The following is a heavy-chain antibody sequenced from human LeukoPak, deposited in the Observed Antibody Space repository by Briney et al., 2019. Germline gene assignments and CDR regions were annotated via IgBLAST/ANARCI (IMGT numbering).Heavy chain of an antibody. CDR3: VKSPGSGWPV. CDR1: GFTFSSFA. J-gene: IGHJ4*02. D-gene: IGHD6-19*01. V-gene: IGHV3-64D*06. Sequence: GGSLRLSCAASGFTFSSFAMHWVRQAPGKGLEYLSAIYSDGSRTYYADSVKGRFTISRDNSKNTLYFEMSSLRVEDTAVYYCVKSPGSGWPVWGQGTLVTVSS. CDR2: IYSDGSRT.